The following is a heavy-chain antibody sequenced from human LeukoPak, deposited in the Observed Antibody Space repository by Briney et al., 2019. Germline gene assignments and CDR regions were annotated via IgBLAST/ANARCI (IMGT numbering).Heavy chain of an antibody. V-gene: IGHV1-18*01. CDR1: GYTFTSYG. J-gene: IGHJ4*02. Sequence: ASVKVSCKASGYTFTSYGISWVRQAPGQGLEWMGWISAYNGNTNYAQKLQGRVTMTTDTSTGTAYMELRSLRSDDTAVYYCARDALYGSGSTGGVIDYWGQGTLVTVSS. CDR2: ISAYNGNT. D-gene: IGHD3-10*01. CDR3: ARDALYGSGSTGGVIDY.